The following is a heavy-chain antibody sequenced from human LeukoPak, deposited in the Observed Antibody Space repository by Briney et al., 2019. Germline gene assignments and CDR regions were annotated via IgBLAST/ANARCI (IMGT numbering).Heavy chain of an antibody. J-gene: IGHJ4*02. CDR2: ISGSGGST. CDR1: GFTFSSYG. CDR3: AKDGGVWFGESNDY. D-gene: IGHD3-10*01. V-gene: IGHV3-23*01. Sequence: GGSLRLSCAASGFTFSSYGMSWVRQAPGKGLEWVSAISGSGGSTYYADSVKGRFTISRDNFKSTLYLQMNSLRAEDTAVYYCAKDGGVWFGESNDYWGQGTLVTVSS.